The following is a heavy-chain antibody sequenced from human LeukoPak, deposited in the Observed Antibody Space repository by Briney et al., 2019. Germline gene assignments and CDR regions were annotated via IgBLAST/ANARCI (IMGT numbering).Heavy chain of an antibody. V-gene: IGHV1-2*02. J-gene: IGHJ5*02. D-gene: IGHD6-6*01. CDR1: GYTFTGYY. CDR2: INPNSGGT. CDR3: ARAPTKIAARPRTNWFDP. Sequence: ASVKVSCKASGYTFTGYYMHWVRQAPGQGLEWMGWINPNSGGTNYAQKFQGRVTMTRDTSISTAYMELSRLRSDDTAVYYCARAPTKIAARPRTNWFDPWGQGTLVTVSS.